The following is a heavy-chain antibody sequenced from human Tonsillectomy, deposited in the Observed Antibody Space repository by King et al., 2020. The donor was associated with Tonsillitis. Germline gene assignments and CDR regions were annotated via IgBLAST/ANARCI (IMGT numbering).Heavy chain of an antibody. J-gene: IGHJ4*02. CDR3: AKDAGLQQTSSQGYYFDY. CDR2: IWYDGSNK. V-gene: IGHV3-30*02. Sequence: VQLVESGGGVVQPGGSLRLSCAASGFTFSSYGMHWVRQAPVKGLEWVAFIWYDGSNKYFADSVKGRFTISRDNSKNTLYLQMNSLRVEDTAVYYCAKDAGLQQTSSQGYYFDYGGQGTLVTVSS. CDR1: GFTFSSYG. D-gene: IGHD6-13*01.